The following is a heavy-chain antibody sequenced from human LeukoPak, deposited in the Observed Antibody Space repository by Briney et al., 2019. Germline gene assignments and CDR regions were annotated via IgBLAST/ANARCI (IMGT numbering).Heavy chain of an antibody. V-gene: IGHV3-33*01. Sequence: QSGGSLRLSCAASGFTFSSYGMHWVRQAPGKGLEWVAVIWYDGSNKYYADSVKGRFTISRDNSKNTLYLQMNSLRAEDTAVYYCARERGVGYCSSTSCYTPYYYYYGMDVWGQGTTVTVSS. CDR2: IWYDGSNK. J-gene: IGHJ6*02. CDR3: ARERGVGYCSSTSCYTPYYYYYGMDV. CDR1: GFTFSSYG. D-gene: IGHD2-2*01.